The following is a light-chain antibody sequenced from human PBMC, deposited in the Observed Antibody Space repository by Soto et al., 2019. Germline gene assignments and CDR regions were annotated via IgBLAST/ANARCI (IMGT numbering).Light chain of an antibody. J-gene: IGLJ2*01. CDR3: QSYDSSLSGGVV. CDR2: GNS. Sequence: QSVLTQPPSVSGAPGQRVTISCTGSSSNIGAGYDVHWYQQLPGTAPKLLIYGNSNRPSGVPDRFSGSKSGTSASLAITGLQAEDEADYYCQSYDSSLSGGVVFSGGTKLTVL. CDR1: SSNIGAGYD. V-gene: IGLV1-40*01.